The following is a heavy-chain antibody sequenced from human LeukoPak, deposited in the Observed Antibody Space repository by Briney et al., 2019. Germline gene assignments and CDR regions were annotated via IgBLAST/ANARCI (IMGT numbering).Heavy chain of an antibody. CDR2: IYYSGST. J-gene: IGHJ4*02. D-gene: IGHD1-26*01. CDR1: GGSISSGGYY. Sequence: PSETLSLTCTVSGGSISSGGYYWSWIRQHPGKGLEWIGYIYYSGSTYYNPSLKSRVTISVDTSKNQFSLKLSSVTAADTAVYYCARDKSGRFDYWGQGTLVTVSS. V-gene: IGHV4-31*03. CDR3: ARDKSGRFDY.